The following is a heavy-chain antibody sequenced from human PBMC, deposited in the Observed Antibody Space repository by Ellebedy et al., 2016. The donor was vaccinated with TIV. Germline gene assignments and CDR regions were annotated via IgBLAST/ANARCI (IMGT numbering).Heavy chain of an antibody. CDR3: ARVGTDLVTVEEYYYYMDV. J-gene: IGHJ6*03. V-gene: IGHV4-59*01. Sequence: SETLSLTCVVSDGSIRPYYWTWIRQSPGRGLEWIGYAYYSGSTDYNPSLESLVTISVDSSKNQISLRLTSVTAADTAVYYCARVGTDLVTVEEYYYYMDVWGKGTTVTVSS. CDR2: AYYSGST. D-gene: IGHD2/OR15-2a*01. CDR1: DGSIRPYY.